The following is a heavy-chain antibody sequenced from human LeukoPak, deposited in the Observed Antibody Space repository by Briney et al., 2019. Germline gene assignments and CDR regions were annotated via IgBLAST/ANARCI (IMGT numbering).Heavy chain of an antibody. J-gene: IGHJ4*02. D-gene: IGHD2-2*01. V-gene: IGHV3-72*01. CDR3: TREGRYYSSSSCYVCLDF. CDR2: IKNKANSYTT. Sequence: PGGSLRLSCAASGFTFSDHYMDWVRQAPGKGLEWVGRIKNKANSYTTEYAASVKGRFTVSRDDSKNALYLQMNSLKTEDTAVYYCTREGRYYSSSSCYVCLDFWGQGTLVTVSS. CDR1: GFTFSDHY.